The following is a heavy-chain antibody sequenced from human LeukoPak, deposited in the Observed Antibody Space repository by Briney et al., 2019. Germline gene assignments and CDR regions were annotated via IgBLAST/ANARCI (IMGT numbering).Heavy chain of an antibody. CDR3: ARVVHMTTVTKGLDP. D-gene: IGHD4-17*01. CDR2: IYHSGST. V-gene: IGHV4-4*02. Sequence: SETLSLTCAVSGGPISSSNWWSWVRQPPGKGLEWIGEIYHSGSTNYNPSLKSRVTISVDKSKNQFSLKLSSVTAADTAVYYCARVVHMTTVTKGLDPWGQGTLVTVSS. J-gene: IGHJ5*02. CDR1: GGPISSSNW.